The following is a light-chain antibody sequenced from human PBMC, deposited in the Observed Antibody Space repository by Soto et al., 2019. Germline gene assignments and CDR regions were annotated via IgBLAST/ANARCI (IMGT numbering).Light chain of an antibody. CDR1: GSNIGAGYD. CDR3: QSYDSSPSGYV. Sequence: QSVLTQPPSVSGAPGQRVTISCTGSGSNIGAGYDVHWYQQLPGTAPKLLIFANINRPSGVPDRFSGSKSGTSASLAITGLRAEDEAHYYCQSYDSSPSGYVFGTGAKVTLL. CDR2: ANI. J-gene: IGLJ1*01. V-gene: IGLV1-40*01.